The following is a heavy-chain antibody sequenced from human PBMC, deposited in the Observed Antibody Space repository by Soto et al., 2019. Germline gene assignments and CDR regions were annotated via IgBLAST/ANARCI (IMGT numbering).Heavy chain of an antibody. CDR1: GYTFTSYA. CDR2: INAGNGNT. CDR3: ARAPGGPDGPGDY. D-gene: IGHD2-15*01. Sequence: QVQLVQSGAEVKKPGASVKVSCKASGYTFTSYAMHWVRQAPGQRLEWMGWINAGNGNTKFSQKFQGRVTITRATSASTAYMELGSLRSEDTAVYYCARAPGGPDGPGDYWGQGTLVTVSS. J-gene: IGHJ4*02. V-gene: IGHV1-3*01.